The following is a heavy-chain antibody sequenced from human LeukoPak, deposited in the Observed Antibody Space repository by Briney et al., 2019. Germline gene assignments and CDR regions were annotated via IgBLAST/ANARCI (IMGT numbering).Heavy chain of an antibody. V-gene: IGHV3-30-3*01. D-gene: IGHD1-26*01. CDR1: GFTFSIYA. CDR3: ARLIVGATTGYFDY. J-gene: IGHJ4*02. Sequence: GGCLRLSCAASGFTFSIYAMHWVRQAPGKGLEWVAVISYEGSNKYYADSVRGRFTISRDNSKNTLYLQMNSLRAEDTAVYYCARLIVGATTGYFDYWGQGTLVTVSS. CDR2: ISYEGSNK.